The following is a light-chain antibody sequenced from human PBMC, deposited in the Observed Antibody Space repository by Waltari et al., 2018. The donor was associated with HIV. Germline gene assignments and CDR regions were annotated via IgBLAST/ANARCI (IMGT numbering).Light chain of an antibody. V-gene: IGLV2-23*01. CDR3: CSYGGDDTLV. CDR2: DDS. J-gene: IGLJ3*02. Sequence: QSALTQPASESGSLGQSLTTSCPGASPNVRSSSLVSWYHNRPVQAPTLIIYDDSKRPLGISSRFSGSKSGNTASLTISGLQSEDEADYYCCSYGGDDTLVFGGGTKVTAL. CDR1: SPNVRSSSL.